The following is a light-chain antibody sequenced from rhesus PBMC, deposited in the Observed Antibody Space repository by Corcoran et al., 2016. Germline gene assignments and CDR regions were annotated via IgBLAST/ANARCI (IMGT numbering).Light chain of an antibody. CDR3: QHYYSTPLT. CDR1: QGITND. V-gene: IGKV1-25*01. CDR2: EAS. J-gene: IGKJ4*01. Sequence: DIQMTQSPSSLSASVGDRVTITCRASQGITNDLAWYQQKPGETPKLLIYEASSLQRGIPSRFSGSGSGTDVTLTISSLQSEDFATYYCQHYYSTPLTFGGGTKVEIK.